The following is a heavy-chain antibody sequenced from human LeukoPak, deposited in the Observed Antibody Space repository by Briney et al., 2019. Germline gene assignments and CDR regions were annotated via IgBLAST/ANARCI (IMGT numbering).Heavy chain of an antibody. CDR3: ARDIYYYDRSDYAYVHYFDY. Sequence: ASVTVSCKASGYTFTNYGISWVRQAPGQGLEWVGWISAFNGNTNYARRLQGRVTMTTDASTTTAYIELRSLRSDDTAVYYCARDIYYYDRSDYAYVHYFDYWGQGTLVTVSS. CDR1: GYTFTNYG. J-gene: IGHJ4*02. V-gene: IGHV1-18*01. CDR2: ISAFNGNT. D-gene: IGHD3-22*01.